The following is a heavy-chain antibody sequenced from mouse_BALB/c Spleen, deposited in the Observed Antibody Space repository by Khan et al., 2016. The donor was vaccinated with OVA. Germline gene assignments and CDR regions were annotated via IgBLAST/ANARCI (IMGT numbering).Heavy chain of an antibody. CDR2: VHYSGST. Sequence: EVQLQESGPDLVKPSQSLSLTCTVTGYSITSGYNWHWIRQFPGNKLGWMGYVHYSGSTSYNPSLKSRISITRDTSKNQFFLQLNSVTTEDTATYYCAWGFPTYWGQGTLVTVSA. CDR1: GYSITSGYN. V-gene: IGHV3-1*02. CDR3: AWGFPTY. J-gene: IGHJ3*01.